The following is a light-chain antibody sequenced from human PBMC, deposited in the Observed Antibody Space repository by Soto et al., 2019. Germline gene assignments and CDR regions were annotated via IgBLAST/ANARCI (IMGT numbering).Light chain of an antibody. CDR1: ALPKQY. J-gene: IGLJ3*02. CDR2: EDN. CDR3: QSADSSGTYWV. V-gene: IGLV3-25*03. Sequence: SYELTQPPSVSVSPGQTARITCSGAALPKQYVYWYQQKPGQAPVLVIYEDNERPSGIPERFSGSSSGTIVTLTISGVQAEDEAGYYCQSADSSGTYWVFGGGTKLTVL.